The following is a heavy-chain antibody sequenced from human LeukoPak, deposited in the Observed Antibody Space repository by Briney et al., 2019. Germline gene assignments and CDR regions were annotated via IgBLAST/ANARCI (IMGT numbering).Heavy chain of an antibody. CDR2: ISAYNGNT. D-gene: IGHD2-15*01. V-gene: IGHV1-18*01. Sequence: ASVKVTCKASGYTFTNYGISWVRQAPGQGLEWMGWISAYNGNTNYAQKLQGRVTMTTDTSTSTAYMELRSLRSDDTAVYYCARETPQIGYCSGGSCYDYFDYWGQGTLVTVSS. J-gene: IGHJ4*02. CDR1: GYTFTNYG. CDR3: ARETPQIGYCSGGSCYDYFDY.